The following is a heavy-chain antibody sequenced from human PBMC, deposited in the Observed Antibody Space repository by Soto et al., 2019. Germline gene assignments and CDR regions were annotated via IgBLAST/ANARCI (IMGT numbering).Heavy chain of an antibody. D-gene: IGHD3-10*01. J-gene: IGHJ4*02. V-gene: IGHV1-2*04. CDR2: INPNSGGT. Sequence: ASVKVSCKASGYTFTSYDINWVRQATGQGLEWMGWINPNSGGTNYAQKFQGWVTMTRDTSISTAYMELSRLRSDDTAVYYCARDSSPAMVRGVTSFDYWGQGTLVTVSS. CDR1: GYTFTSYD. CDR3: ARDSSPAMVRGVTSFDY.